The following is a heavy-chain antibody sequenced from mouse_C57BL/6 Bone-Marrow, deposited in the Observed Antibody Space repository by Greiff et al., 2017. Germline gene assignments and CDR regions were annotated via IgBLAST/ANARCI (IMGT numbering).Heavy chain of an antibody. D-gene: IGHD2-3*01. CDR3: ARDGYYRCSY. CDR2: IEPANGNT. J-gene: IGHJ3*01. CDR1: GFNIKNTY. Sequence: VQLKQSVAELVRPGASVKLSCTASGFNIKNTYMHWVKQRPEQGLEWIGRIEPANGNTKYAPKLQGKATITADSSSNTSDLQLSSLTSEDTVIYYCARDGYYRCSYWGQWTLVTVSA. V-gene: IGHV14-3*01.